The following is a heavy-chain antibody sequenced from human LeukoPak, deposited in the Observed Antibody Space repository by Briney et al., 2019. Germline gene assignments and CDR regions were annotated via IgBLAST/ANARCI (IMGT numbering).Heavy chain of an antibody. CDR2: ISSSGSDI. CDR3: ARDRSIAATGDTFDY. V-gene: IGHV3-21*01. D-gene: IGHD6-6*01. J-gene: IGHJ4*02. CDR1: GFTFSSYS. Sequence: GGSLRLSCAAFGFTFSSYSMNWVRQAPGKGLEWVSSISSSGSDIYYTDSVKGRFTISRDNARESLSLQMNSLRVEDTAVYYCARDRSIAATGDTFDYWGQGTLVTVSS.